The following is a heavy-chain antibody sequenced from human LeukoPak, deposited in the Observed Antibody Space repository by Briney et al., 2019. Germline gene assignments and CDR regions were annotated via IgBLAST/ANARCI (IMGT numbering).Heavy chain of an antibody. V-gene: IGHV4-39*01. J-gene: IGHJ4*02. D-gene: IGHD5-18*01. Sequence: SETLSLTCTVSGGSISSSSYYWGWIRQPPGKGLEWIGSIYYSGSTLYNPSLKGRVTISVDTSKNQFSLKLSSVTAADTAVYYCARRKGYSYGYKDWGQGTLVTVSS. CDR3: ARRKGYSYGYKD. CDR1: GGSISSSSYY. CDR2: IYYSGST.